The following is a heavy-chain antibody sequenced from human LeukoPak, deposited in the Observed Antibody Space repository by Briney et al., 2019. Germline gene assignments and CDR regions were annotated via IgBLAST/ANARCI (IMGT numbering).Heavy chain of an antibody. CDR3: ARDQGSHFDY. V-gene: IGHV4-59*01. J-gene: IGHJ4*02. Sequence: SETLSLTCTVSGGSISSYYWSWIRQPPGKGLEWIGYIYYSGSTNYNPSLKSRVTISVDTSKNQFSLKLSSVTAADTAVYYCARDQGSHFDYWGQGTLVTVSS. CDR2: IYYSGST. CDR1: GGSISSYY.